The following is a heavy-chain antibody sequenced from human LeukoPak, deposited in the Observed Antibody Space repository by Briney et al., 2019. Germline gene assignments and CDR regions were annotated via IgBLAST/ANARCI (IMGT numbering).Heavy chain of an antibody. CDR3: ARDKDYDSSGYYSRGGGYFDY. CDR1: GGTFSSYA. D-gene: IGHD3-22*01. V-gene: IGHV1-69*04. Sequence: SVKVSCKASGGTFSSYAISWVRQAPGQGLEWMGRIIPILGIANYAQKFQGRVTITADKSTSTAYMELSSLRSEDTAVYYCARDKDYDSSGYYSRGGGYFDYWGQGTLVTVSS. J-gene: IGHJ4*02. CDR2: IIPILGIA.